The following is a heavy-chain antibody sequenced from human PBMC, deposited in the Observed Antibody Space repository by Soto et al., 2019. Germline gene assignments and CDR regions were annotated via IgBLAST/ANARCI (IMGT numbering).Heavy chain of an antibody. CDR1: GFTFSSYD. CDR3: ARSVDTAMVPFDY. V-gene: IGHV3-13*01. D-gene: IGHD5-18*01. CDR2: IGTAGDT. Sequence: GGSLRLSCAASGFTFSSYDMHWVRQATGKGLEWVSAIGTAGDTYYPGSVKGRFTISRENAKNSLYLQMNSLRAEDTAVYYCARSVDTAMVPFDYWGRGTLVTVSS. J-gene: IGHJ4*02.